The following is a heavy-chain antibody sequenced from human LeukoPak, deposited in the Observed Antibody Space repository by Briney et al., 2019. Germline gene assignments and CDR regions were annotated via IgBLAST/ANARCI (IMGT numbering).Heavy chain of an antibody. CDR3: ARAIVVVPAATNYYYYMDA. J-gene: IGHJ6*03. CDR1: GGSISSHY. Sequence: SETLSLTCTVSGGSISSHYWSWIWQPPGKGLEWIGYIYYSGSTNYNPSLKSRVTISVDTSKNQFSLKLGSVTAADTAVYYCARAIVVVPAATNYYYYMDAWGKGTTVTVSS. V-gene: IGHV4-59*11. CDR2: IYYSGST. D-gene: IGHD2-2*01.